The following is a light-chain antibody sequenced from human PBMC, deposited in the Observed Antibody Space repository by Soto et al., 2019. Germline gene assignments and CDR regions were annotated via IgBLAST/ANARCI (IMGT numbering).Light chain of an antibody. V-gene: IGLV7-46*01. CDR3: LLSYTGARV. J-gene: IGLJ3*02. CDR2: DTT. Sequence: QTVVTQEPSLTVSPGGTVTLTCGSTTGAVTSGHYPSWFQQKPGQAPKTLIYDTTNKHSWTPARFTGSLLGGKAALTLSGAQPEDEAEYYCLLSYTGARVFGGGTEVTVL. CDR1: TGAVTSGHY.